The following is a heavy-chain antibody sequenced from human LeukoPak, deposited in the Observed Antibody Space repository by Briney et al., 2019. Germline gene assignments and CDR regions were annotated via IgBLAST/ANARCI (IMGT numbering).Heavy chain of an antibody. J-gene: IGHJ4*02. CDR2: IIPILGIA. CDR1: GGTFSSYA. D-gene: IGHD3-22*01. CDR3: ARAVDSSGYNYYFDY. Sequence: SVKVSCKASGGTFSSYAISWVRQAPGQGLEWMGRIIPILGIANYAQKFQGRVTITADKSTSTVYMELSSLRSEDTAVYYCARAVDSSGYNYYFDYWGQGTLVTVSS. V-gene: IGHV1-69*04.